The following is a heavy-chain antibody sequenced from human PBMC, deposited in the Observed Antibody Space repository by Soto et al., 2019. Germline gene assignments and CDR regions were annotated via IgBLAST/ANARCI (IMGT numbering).Heavy chain of an antibody. J-gene: IGHJ6*02. V-gene: IGHV3-23*01. Sequence: QAGGSLRLSCLASGFTFSDFAMTWVRHVPGRGLEWVASLDGAGGSTYYAESVRGRFSISRDNSQNTLFLQMKRLTVDDTAIYYCAAPRDEYGSGVSWSTYGMDIWGQGTTVTVSS. CDR1: GFTFSDFA. CDR3: AAPRDEYGSGVSWSTYGMDI. CDR2: LDGAGGST. D-gene: IGHD3-10*01.